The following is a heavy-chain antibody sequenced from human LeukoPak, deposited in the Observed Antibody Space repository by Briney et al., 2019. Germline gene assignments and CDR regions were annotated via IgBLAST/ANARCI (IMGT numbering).Heavy chain of an antibody. CDR3: ARDPPRDYASYYFDY. J-gene: IGHJ4*02. Sequence: PGGSLRLSCAASGFTFSSYGMHWVRQAPGKGLEWVAVISYDGSNKYYADSVKGRFTISRDNSKNTLYLQMNSLRAEDTAVYYCARDPPRDYASYYFDYWGQGTLVTVSS. V-gene: IGHV3-30*03. D-gene: IGHD4-17*01. CDR1: GFTFSSYG. CDR2: ISYDGSNK.